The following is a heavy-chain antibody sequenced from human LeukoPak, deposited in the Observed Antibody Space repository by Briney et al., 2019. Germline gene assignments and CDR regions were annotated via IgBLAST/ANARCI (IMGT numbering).Heavy chain of an antibody. CDR2: VNDSGGT. Sequence: SETLSLTCAVYIDSFTNYYWNWIRQTPGKGLEWIGEVNDSGGTNINPSLRSRVILSVDTSKNQFSLKLSSVTAADTAVYYCARDRESGWYVELDYWGQGTLVTVSS. V-gene: IGHV4-34*01. CDR1: IDSFTNYY. D-gene: IGHD6-19*01. CDR3: ARDRESGWYVELDY. J-gene: IGHJ4*02.